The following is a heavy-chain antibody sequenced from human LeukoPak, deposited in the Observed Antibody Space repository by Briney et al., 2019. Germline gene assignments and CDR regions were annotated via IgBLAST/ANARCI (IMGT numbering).Heavy chain of an antibody. CDR2: IKTKTDGGTT. V-gene: IGHV3-15*01. Sequence: GGSLRLSCAASGFTFSNAWMTWVRQAPGKGLEWVGRIKTKTDGGTTDYAAPVKGRFSISRDDSKSTLHLQMKSLKTEDTAVYYCTCRSPPLDYWGQGTLVTVSS. J-gene: IGHJ4*02. CDR3: TCRSPPLDY. CDR1: GFTFSNAW.